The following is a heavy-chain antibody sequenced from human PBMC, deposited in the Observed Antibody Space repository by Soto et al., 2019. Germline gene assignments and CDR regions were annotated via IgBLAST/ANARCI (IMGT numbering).Heavy chain of an antibody. D-gene: IGHD6-6*01. V-gene: IGHV4-34*01. CDR1: GGSFSGYY. J-gene: IGHJ6*02. CDR3: AATSSQGGYYYYYGMDV. CDR2: INHSGST. Sequence: QVQLQQWGAGLLKPSETLSLTCAVYGGSFSGYYWSWIRQPPGKGLEWIGEINHSGSTNYNPSLKSRVTISVDTSKNPFSLKLSSVTAADTAVYYCAATSSQGGYYYYYGMDVWGQGTTVTVSS.